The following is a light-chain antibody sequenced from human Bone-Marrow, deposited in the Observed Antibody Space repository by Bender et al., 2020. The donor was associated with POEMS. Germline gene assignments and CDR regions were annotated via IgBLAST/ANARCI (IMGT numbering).Light chain of an antibody. CDR1: DLGDKY. V-gene: IGLV3-1*01. CDR3: QAWDSYSVL. Sequence: YEVTQPPSVSVSPGQTATITCSGDDLGDKYVAWYQQKPGQAPVLVIYQDTKWPSGIPERFSGSNSGTTATLTISGTQAMDEADYYCQAWDSYSVLFGGGTKLTVL. CDR2: QDT. J-gene: IGLJ2*01.